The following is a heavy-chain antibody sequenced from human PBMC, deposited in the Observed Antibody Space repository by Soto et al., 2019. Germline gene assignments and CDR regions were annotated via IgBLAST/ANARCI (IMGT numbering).Heavy chain of an antibody. CDR3: ARDWATSDSSSWYYYYYYGMDV. J-gene: IGHJ6*02. CDR1: GYTFTSYG. CDR2: ISAYSGST. Sequence: ASVKVSCKASGYTFTSYGISWVRQAPGQGLEWMGWISAYSGSTSYAQKFQGRVTMTRDTSTSTVYMELSSLRSEDTAVYYCARDWATSDSSSWYYYYYYGMDVWGQGTTVTVSS. D-gene: IGHD6-13*01. V-gene: IGHV1-18*01.